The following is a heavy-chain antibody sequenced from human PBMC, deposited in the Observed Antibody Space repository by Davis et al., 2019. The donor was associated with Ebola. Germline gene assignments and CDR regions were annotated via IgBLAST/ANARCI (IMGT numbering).Heavy chain of an antibody. D-gene: IGHD2-8*01. Sequence: GESLKISCAASGFTFSRYAMTWVRQAPGKGLQWVSSISGTTGYTSYADSVKGRFTISRDNAKNSLYLQMNSLRAEDTAVYYCARDLEDIVLMVYAMDYWGQGTLVTVSS. J-gene: IGHJ4*02. CDR1: GFTFSRYA. CDR2: ISGTTGYT. CDR3: ARDLEDIVLMVYAMDY. V-gene: IGHV3-21*01.